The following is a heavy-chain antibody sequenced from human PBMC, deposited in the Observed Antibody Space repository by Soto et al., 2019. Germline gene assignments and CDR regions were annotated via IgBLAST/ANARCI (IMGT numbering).Heavy chain of an antibody. CDR2: IYYSGST. Sequence: QVQLQESGPGLVKPSQTLSLTCTVSGGSISSGDYYWSWIRQPPGKGLEWIGYIYYSGSTYYNPSLMSRVTISVDTSKNQFSLKLSSVTAADTAVYYCAALKKYGDYSFDYWGQGTLVTVSS. V-gene: IGHV4-30-4*01. CDR1: GGSISSGDYY. D-gene: IGHD4-17*01. CDR3: AALKKYGDYSFDY. J-gene: IGHJ4*02.